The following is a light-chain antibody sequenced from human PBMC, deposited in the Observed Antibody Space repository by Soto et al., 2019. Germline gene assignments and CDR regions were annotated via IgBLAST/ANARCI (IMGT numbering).Light chain of an antibody. V-gene: IGLV2-14*01. Sequence: QSALTQPASVSGSPGQSITISCTGTSSDVGAYNYVSWYQQHPGKAPNLMIYDVNIRPSGVSNRFSGSKSGNTASLTSSGLQAEDEADYYCTSWTTSTTMKFGGGTKLTVL. J-gene: IGLJ2*01. CDR1: SSDVGAYNY. CDR3: TSWTTSTTMK. CDR2: DVN.